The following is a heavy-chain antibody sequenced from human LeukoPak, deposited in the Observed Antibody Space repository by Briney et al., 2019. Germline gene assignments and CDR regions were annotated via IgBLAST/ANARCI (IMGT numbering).Heavy chain of an antibody. CDR3: ARGRITVAY. J-gene: IGHJ1*01. V-gene: IGHV3-7*02. Sequence: GGSLRLSCAASGFTLSSYWMSWVRRPPGKGLEWVATIKADGSEKYYVDSVKGRFTISRDNAKNSLYLQMNSLRAEDTAVYYCARGRITVAYWGQGTLVTVSS. D-gene: IGHD6-19*01. CDR1: GFTLSSYW. CDR2: IKADGSEK.